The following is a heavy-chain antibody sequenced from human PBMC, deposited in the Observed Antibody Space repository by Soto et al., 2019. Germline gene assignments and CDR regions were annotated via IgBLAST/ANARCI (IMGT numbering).Heavy chain of an antibody. CDR2: ISGSGGNI. J-gene: IGHJ4*02. CDR3: ARESCANPDY. CDR1: GFTFSNYA. V-gene: IGHV3-23*01. D-gene: IGHD3-16*01. Sequence: GGSLRLSCVASGFTFSNYAMDWVRQAPGKGLEWVSVISGSGGNIYYGDSVQGRFTISRDNSKNTLYLQMSSLRVEDTAVYYCARESCANPDYWGQRT.